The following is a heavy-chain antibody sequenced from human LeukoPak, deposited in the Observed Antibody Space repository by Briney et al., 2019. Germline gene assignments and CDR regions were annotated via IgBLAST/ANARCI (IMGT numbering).Heavy chain of an antibody. D-gene: IGHD4-23*01. J-gene: IGHJ4*02. CDR1: GFTFSSYW. V-gene: IGHV3-7*01. CDR3: ATSADSPGNS. Sequence: GGSLRLSCAASGFTFSSYWMSWVRQAPGKGLEWVANLNHDGTAKFYVDSVKGRFTISRDNAKNSLYLQMSNLRAEDTAAYYCATSADSPGNSWGQGTLITVSS. CDR2: LNHDGTAK.